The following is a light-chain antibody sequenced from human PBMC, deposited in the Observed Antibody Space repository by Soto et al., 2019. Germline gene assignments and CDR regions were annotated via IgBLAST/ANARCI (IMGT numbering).Light chain of an antibody. CDR3: QQYHNWPPQYT. J-gene: IGKJ2*01. CDR1: QTVASN. Sequence: EIVMTQSPASLSVSPGEGATLSCRASQTVASNLAWYQQKPGHAPRLLIHGASTRATGVPARFSGSGSGTDFTLPISTLQSEDFGVYYCQQYHNWPPQYTFGQGTKLQIK. V-gene: IGKV3-15*01. CDR2: GAS.